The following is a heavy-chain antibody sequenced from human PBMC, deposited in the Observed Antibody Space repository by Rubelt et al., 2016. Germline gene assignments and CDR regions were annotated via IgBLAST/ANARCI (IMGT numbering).Heavy chain of an antibody. J-gene: IGHJ4*02. V-gene: IGHV1-18*01. Sequence: QVQLVQSGAEVKKPGASVKVSYKASGYTFTSYGISWVRQAPGQGLEWMGWISAYNGNTNYAQKLQSGVAMTTDTATCTAYRELRSLRSDDTAGYYCARDVGGNSVLYYFDYWGQGTLVTVSS. CDR2: ISAYNGNT. CDR3: ARDVGGNSVLYYFDY. D-gene: IGHD4-23*01. CDR1: GYTFTSYG.